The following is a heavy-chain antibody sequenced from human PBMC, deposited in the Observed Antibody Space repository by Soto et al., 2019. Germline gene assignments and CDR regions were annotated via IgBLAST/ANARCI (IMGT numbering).Heavy chain of an antibody. Sequence: QITLKESGPTLVRPTQTLTLTCTFSGFSLTTSGVGVGWIRQPPGKALEWLAVIYWDDDKRYRPSLKSRLTITKDTSKNQVVRTVTNIDPVDTATYYCALKRWSNCDYWGQGTLVTVSS. CDR3: ALKRWSNCDY. D-gene: IGHD2-15*01. V-gene: IGHV2-5*02. CDR2: IYWDDDK. J-gene: IGHJ4*02. CDR1: GFSLTTSGVG.